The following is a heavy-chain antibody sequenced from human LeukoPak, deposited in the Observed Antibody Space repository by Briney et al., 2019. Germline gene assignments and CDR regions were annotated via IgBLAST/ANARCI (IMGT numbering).Heavy chain of an antibody. J-gene: IGHJ4*02. CDR3: ARRRDSGSLQHFDY. Sequence: GGSLRLSCAASGFTFSSYEMNWVRQAPGKGLEWVSYISSSGTTIYYADSVKGRFTISRDNAKNSLYLQMNSLRAEDTAVYYCARRRDSGSLQHFDYWGQGTPVTVSS. V-gene: IGHV3-48*03. D-gene: IGHD1-26*01. CDR1: GFTFSSYE. CDR2: ISSSGTTI.